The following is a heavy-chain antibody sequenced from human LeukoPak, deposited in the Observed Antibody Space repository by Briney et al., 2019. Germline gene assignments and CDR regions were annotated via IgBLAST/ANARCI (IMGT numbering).Heavy chain of an antibody. CDR3: ARRSGYIHGTDY. V-gene: IGHV5-51*01. D-gene: IGHD5-18*01. Sequence: GESLKISCKASGYSFTNYWIGRVRQMPGKGLEWMGVIYPGDSDTTYSPSFQGQVTISADKSISTAYLQWSSLKASDTAMYYCARRSGYIHGTDYWGQGTLVTVSS. CDR1: GYSFTNYW. CDR2: IYPGDSDT. J-gene: IGHJ4*02.